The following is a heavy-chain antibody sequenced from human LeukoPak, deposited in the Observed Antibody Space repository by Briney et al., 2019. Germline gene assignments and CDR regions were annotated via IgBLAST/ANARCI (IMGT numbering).Heavy chain of an antibody. D-gene: IGHD5-12*01. Sequence: GGSLRLSCAASGFTFSSYWMSWVRQAPGKGLEWVANINQDGSERFYVGSVEGRFTISRDNAKNSLYLQMDSLKTEDTAVYYCTRNGSPRASGYAAWLGFYYGMDVWGQGTTVTVSS. CDR3: TRNGSPRASGYAAWLGFYYGMDV. CDR1: GFTFSSYW. V-gene: IGHV3-7*03. J-gene: IGHJ6*02. CDR2: INQDGSER.